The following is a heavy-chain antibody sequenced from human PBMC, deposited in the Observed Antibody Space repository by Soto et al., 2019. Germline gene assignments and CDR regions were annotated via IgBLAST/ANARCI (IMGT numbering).Heavy chain of an antibody. Sequence: QLQVVQSGAEVKKPGASVKVSCKSSGYSFTDFDYYIHWVRQAPGQGLEWMGWIDPHSGGTNYAQRFQGRVTLTRDTSITTAYMELSSLRSDDTAVYYCASPVHVGLDPWGQGTLVSVSS. CDR1: GYSFTDFDYY. J-gene: IGHJ5*02. V-gene: IGHV1-2*02. CDR2: IDPHSGGT. CDR3: ASPVHVGLDP. D-gene: IGHD1-1*01.